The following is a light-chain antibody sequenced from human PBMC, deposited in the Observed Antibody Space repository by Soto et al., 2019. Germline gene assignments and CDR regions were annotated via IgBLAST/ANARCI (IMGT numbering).Light chain of an antibody. CDR1: QSISNY. Sequence: DIPMTQSPSSLSASVGDRITITCRASQSISNYLNWYQQKPGKAPNLLIYKASNLASGVPSRFTGGGSGTDFTLTINSLQPDDSATYFCQQYNSSSYTFGQGTKLEIK. J-gene: IGKJ2*01. CDR2: KAS. CDR3: QQYNSSSYT. V-gene: IGKV1-5*03.